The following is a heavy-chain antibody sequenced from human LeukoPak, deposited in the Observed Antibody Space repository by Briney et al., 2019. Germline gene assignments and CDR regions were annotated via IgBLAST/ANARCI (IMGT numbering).Heavy chain of an antibody. J-gene: IGHJ4*02. CDR2: ISAYNGNT. Sequence: ASVKVSCKASGYTFTSYGISWVRQAPGQGLEWMGWISAYNGNTNYAQKLQGRVTMTTDTSTSTAYMELSSLRSEDTAVYYCARDGTNWGWPWQDYYFDYWGQGTLVTVSS. D-gene: IGHD7-27*01. CDR3: ARDGTNWGWPWQDYYFDY. CDR1: GYTFTSYG. V-gene: IGHV1-18*01.